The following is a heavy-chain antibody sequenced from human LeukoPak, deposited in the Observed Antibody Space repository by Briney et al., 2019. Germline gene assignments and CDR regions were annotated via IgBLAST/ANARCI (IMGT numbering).Heavy chain of an antibody. D-gene: IGHD2-15*01. CDR2: IYSGGST. Sequence: GGSLRLSCTASGFIASSIYMSWVGQAPGKGLEWVSLIYSGGSTYYADSVMGRSTISRDKSNNTLYLQMNSLRAEDTAVYYCATGGRSGVAFESWGQGTLVTVSS. J-gene: IGHJ4*02. V-gene: IGHV3-53*01. CDR3: ATGGRSGVAFES. CDR1: GFIASSIY.